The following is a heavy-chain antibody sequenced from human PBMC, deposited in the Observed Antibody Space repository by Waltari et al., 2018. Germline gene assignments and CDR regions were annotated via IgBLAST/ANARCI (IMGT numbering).Heavy chain of an antibody. CDR2: INHSGST. Sequence: QVQLQQWGAGLLKPSETLSLTCAVYGGSFSGYYWSWIRQPPGKGLEWIGEINHSGSTNYNPSIKKRVTISVDTSKNQFSLKLSSVTAADTAVYYCARGLEYSSSWYYFDYWGQGTLVTVSS. V-gene: IGHV4-34*01. D-gene: IGHD6-13*01. CDR1: GGSFSGYY. J-gene: IGHJ4*02. CDR3: ARGLEYSSSWYYFDY.